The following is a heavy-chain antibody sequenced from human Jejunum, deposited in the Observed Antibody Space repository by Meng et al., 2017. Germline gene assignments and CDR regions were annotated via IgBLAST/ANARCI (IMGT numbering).Heavy chain of an antibody. Sequence: GQLLESGPGRVKPSGPLSFTSAFSGGSISDSNWWSWVRQPPGKELEWIGEIYHTGSTNYNPSLKSRVTMSLDKSKNQFFLDLTSVTAADTAVYYCARDLLGPAIAASGYFDPWGQGTLVTVSS. D-gene: IGHD5-12*01. J-gene: IGHJ5*02. CDR2: IYHTGST. CDR1: GGSISDSNW. CDR3: ARDLLGPAIAASGYFDP. V-gene: IGHV4-4*02.